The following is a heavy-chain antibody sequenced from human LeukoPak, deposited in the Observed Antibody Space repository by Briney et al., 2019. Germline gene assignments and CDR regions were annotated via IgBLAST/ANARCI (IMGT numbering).Heavy chain of an antibody. J-gene: IGHJ6*02. CDR1: GGTFSSYA. Sequence: SVKVSCKASGGTFSSYAISWVRQAPGQGLEWMGRIIPILGIANYAQRFQGRVTITADKSTSTAYMELSSLRSEDTAVYYCARXRALIVGATMGRNYYYGMDVWGQGTTVTVSS. CDR2: IIPILGIA. V-gene: IGHV1-69*04. CDR3: ARXRALIVGATMGRNYYYGMDV. D-gene: IGHD1-26*01.